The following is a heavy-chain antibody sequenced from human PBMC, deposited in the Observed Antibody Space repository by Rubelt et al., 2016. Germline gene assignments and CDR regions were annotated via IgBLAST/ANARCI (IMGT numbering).Heavy chain of an antibody. CDR3: AKDSEMATNKGCCWFFDL. CDR1: GFTFRSYD. CDR2: VSYDGSNK. J-gene: IGHJ2*01. D-gene: IGHD5-24*01. V-gene: IGHV3-30*18. Sequence: ESGGGVVQPGRSLRLSCAASGFTFRSYDIHWVRQAPGKGLEWVAVVSYDGSNKYYADSVKGRFTISRDNSKNTLYLQMNSLRAEDTAVYFCAKDSEMATNKGCCWFFDLWGRGTLVTVSS.